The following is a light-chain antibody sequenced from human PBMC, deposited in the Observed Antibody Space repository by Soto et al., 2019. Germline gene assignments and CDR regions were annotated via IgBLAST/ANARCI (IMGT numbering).Light chain of an antibody. Sequence: EMVLTQSPGTLSLSPGERATLSCRASQSVSSSYLAWYQQKPGQAPRLLIYGASSRATGIPDSFSGSGSGTDFTIIVSRLDPDDFAVYYCQQYGSSMWTFVQGTKVEI. J-gene: IGKJ1*01. V-gene: IGKV3-20*01. CDR3: QQYGSSMWT. CDR2: GAS. CDR1: QSVSSSY.